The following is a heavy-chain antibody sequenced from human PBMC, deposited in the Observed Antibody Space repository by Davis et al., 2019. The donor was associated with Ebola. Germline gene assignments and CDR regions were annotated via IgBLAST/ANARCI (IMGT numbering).Heavy chain of an antibody. CDR2: IYPGDSDT. D-gene: IGHD3-22*01. J-gene: IGHJ4*02. Sequence: GESLKISCKCSGYTFTNYRIGWVRQMPGKGLEWMAIIYPGDSDTRYSPSFQGQVTISVDKSMRTAYLQWSSLKASDTAIYYCARHFNFYYDNTGYYPDYWGQGTLVTVSS. V-gene: IGHV5-51*01. CDR3: ARHFNFYYDNTGYYPDY. CDR1: GYTFTNYR.